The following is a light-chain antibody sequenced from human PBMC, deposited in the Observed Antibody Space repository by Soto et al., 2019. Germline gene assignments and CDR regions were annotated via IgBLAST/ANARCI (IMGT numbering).Light chain of an antibody. CDR2: WAS. V-gene: IGKV4-1*01. CDR3: QHYYSTPLP. CDR1: QSLLYNSNNKNY. J-gene: IGKJ4*01. Sequence: DIVMTQSPDSLAVSLGERATIDCKSSQSLLYNSNNKNYLAWYQQKPGQPPKLLIYWASARESGVPDRFSGSGSGTDFTLTISSLQAEDVAVYYCQHYYSTPLPFGGGTKVEIK.